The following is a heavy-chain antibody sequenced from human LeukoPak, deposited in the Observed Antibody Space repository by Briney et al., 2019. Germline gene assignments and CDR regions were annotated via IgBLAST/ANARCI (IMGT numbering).Heavy chain of an antibody. J-gene: IGHJ4*02. CDR2: FAGSDTTT. V-gene: IGHV3-48*03. CDR1: GFDFSAYE. Sequence: GGSLRLSCAASGFDFSAYEMNWVRRAPGKGLEWVSYFAGSDTTTYYADSVKGRFTISRDNAKNSLYLQMNSLRAEDTALYYCATLGYHPDSWGQGTLVTVSS. CDR3: ATLGYHPDS. D-gene: IGHD3-22*01.